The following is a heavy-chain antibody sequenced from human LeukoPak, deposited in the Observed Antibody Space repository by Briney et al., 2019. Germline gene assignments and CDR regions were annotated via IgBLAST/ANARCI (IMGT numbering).Heavy chain of an antibody. V-gene: IGHV4-59*01. CDR3: AREAAPGSGRNQY. CDR1: GGSISAYC. Sequence: SETLSLTCTVSGGSISAYCWTWIRQPPGKGLEWIGCISYSGSSNYNPSLKSRVTMTVDTSKNQFSLRLNSVTAADTAVYYCAREAAPGSGRNQYWGQGTLVTVSS. J-gene: IGHJ4*02. CDR2: ISYSGSS. D-gene: IGHD6-13*01.